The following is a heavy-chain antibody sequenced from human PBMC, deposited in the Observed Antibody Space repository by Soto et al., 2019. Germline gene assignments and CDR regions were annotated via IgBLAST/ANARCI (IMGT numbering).Heavy chain of an antibody. Sequence: GGSLRLSCTTSGFTFGDYAMSWFRQAPWKGLEWIGYIRSNTYGGTTEYAASVKGRFTISRDDSKRVAHLQMNSLETEDTAVYFCARRKYLDYWGQGTRVTVSS. V-gene: IGHV3-49*03. J-gene: IGHJ4*02. CDR3: ARRKYLDY. CDR1: GFTFGDYA. D-gene: IGHD6-6*01. CDR2: IRSNTYGGTT.